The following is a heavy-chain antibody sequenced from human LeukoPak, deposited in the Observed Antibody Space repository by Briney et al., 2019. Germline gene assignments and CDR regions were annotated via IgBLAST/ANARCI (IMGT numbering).Heavy chain of an antibody. CDR2: INHSGST. Sequence: SETLSLTCAVYGGSFSGYYWSWIRQPPGKGLEWIGEINHSGSTNYNPSLKSRVTISVDTSKNQFSLKLSSVTAADTAVYYCAGRPYYYGSGSYYLDYWGQGTLVTVSS. J-gene: IGHJ4*02. D-gene: IGHD3-10*01. CDR3: AGRPYYYGSGSYYLDY. CDR1: GGSFSGYY. V-gene: IGHV4-34*01.